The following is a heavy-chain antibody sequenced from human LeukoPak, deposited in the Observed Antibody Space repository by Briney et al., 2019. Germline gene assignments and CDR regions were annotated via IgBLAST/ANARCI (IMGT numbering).Heavy chain of an antibody. D-gene: IGHD1-1*01. V-gene: IGHV3-23*01. CDR1: GLSFSVHV. CDR3: RGATDVTRWFDP. CDR2: ISGTGTRS. J-gene: IGHJ5*02. Sequence: GGTLRLSCAASGLSFSVHVLTGFGRVPGKGLEWISEISGTGTRSYYAASVKGRFTISRDNAKNSLYLQMNGLRAEDTAVYCARGATDVTRWFDPWGQGTRVTVSS.